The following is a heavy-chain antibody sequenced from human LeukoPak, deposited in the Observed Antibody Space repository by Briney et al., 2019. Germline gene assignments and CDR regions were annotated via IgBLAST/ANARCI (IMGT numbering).Heavy chain of an antibody. CDR2: INPNSGGT. CDR1: GYTFTGYY. CDR3: ARGGYYDSRYFDY. Sequence: ASVKVSCKASGYTFTGYYMHWVRQAPGQGLEWMGWINPNSGGTNYAQKFQGWVTMTRDTSISTAYMELSRLRSDDTAVYYCARGGYYDSRYFDYWGQGTLVTVSS. D-gene: IGHD3-22*01. V-gene: IGHV1-2*04. J-gene: IGHJ4*02.